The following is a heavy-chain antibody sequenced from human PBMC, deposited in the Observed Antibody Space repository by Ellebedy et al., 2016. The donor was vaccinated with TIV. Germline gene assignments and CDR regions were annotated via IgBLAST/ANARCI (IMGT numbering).Heavy chain of an antibody. CDR3: ARSRGYSYQDC. CDR2: INSDGSST. Sequence: GGSLRLXCAPSGFTFRSYWMHWVRQAPGKGLVWVSRINSDGSSTSYADSVKGRFTISRDNAKNTLYLQMNSLRAEDTAVYYCARSRGYSYQDCWGQGTLVTVSS. D-gene: IGHD5-18*01. V-gene: IGHV3-74*01. CDR1: GFTFRSYW. J-gene: IGHJ4*02.